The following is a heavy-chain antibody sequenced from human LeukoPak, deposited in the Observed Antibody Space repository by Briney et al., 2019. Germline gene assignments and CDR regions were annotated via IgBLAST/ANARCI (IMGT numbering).Heavy chain of an antibody. Sequence: GGSLRLSCAASGFTFSSYEMNWVRLAPGKGLEWVSYIKSDNSPIYYADSVKGRFTISRDNGKNSLYLQMNSLRAEDTAIYYCARDPGYGYSGAFDIWGQGTMVTLSS. D-gene: IGHD5-18*01. CDR2: IKSDNSPI. V-gene: IGHV3-48*03. J-gene: IGHJ3*02. CDR1: GFTFSSYE. CDR3: ARDPGYGYSGAFDI.